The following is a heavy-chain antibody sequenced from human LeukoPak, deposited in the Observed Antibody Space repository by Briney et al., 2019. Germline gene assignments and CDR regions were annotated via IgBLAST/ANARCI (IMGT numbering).Heavy chain of an antibody. D-gene: IGHD2-15*01. CDR3: ARDRVVVVVAATYYGMDV. V-gene: IGHV3-7*03. CDR1: GFTFSSYW. CDR2: IKQDGSEK. J-gene: IGHJ6*04. Sequence: GGSVRLSCAVSGFTFSSYWMSWVRQAPGKGLEWVANIKQDGSEKYYVDSVKGRFTISRDNAKNSLYLQMNSLRAEDTAVYYCARDRVVVVVAATYYGMDVWGKGTTVTVSS.